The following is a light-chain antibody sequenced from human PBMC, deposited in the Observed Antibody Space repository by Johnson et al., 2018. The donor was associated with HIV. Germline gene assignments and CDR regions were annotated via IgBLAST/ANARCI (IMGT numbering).Light chain of an antibody. CDR1: SSNIGNNY. J-gene: IGLJ1*01. Sequence: QSVLTQPPSVSAAPGQKVTISCSGSSSNIGNNYVSWYQQLPGTAPKLLIYENNKRPSVIPDRFSGSKSGTSATLGITGLQTGDEADYYCGTWDSSLNAYVFGAATKVAVL. V-gene: IGLV1-51*02. CDR3: GTWDSSLNAYV. CDR2: ENN.